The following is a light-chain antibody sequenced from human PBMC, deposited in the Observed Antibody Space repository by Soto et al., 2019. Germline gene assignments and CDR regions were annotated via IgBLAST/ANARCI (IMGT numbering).Light chain of an antibody. V-gene: IGLV1-47*02. Sequence: QSVLTQPPSASGTPGQRLTISCSGSSSNIGSNYVYWYQQLPGTAPKLLIYSNNQRPSGVPDRFSGSKSGTSASLAISGLRSEDEADYYCAAWDDSLSGRVFGGGTRSPS. CDR3: AAWDDSLSGRV. J-gene: IGLJ3*02. CDR1: SSNIGSNY. CDR2: SNN.